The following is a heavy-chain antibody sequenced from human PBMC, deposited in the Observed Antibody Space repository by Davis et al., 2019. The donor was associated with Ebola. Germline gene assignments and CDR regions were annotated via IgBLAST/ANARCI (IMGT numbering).Heavy chain of an antibody. V-gene: IGHV3-23*01. CDR3: VPGTWI. J-gene: IGHJ4*02. D-gene: IGHD5-18*01. CDR2: VSGSGTTT. Sequence: GGSLRLSCAASGLTVSSNYMSWIRQAPGKGLEWVSAVSGSGTTTGYADSVKGRFTISRDNAKNSLYLQMNTLRVEDTAIYYCVPGTWIRGQGTLVTVSS. CDR1: GLTVSSNY.